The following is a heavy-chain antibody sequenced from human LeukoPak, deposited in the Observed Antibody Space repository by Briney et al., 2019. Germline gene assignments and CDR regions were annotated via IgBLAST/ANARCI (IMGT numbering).Heavy chain of an antibody. J-gene: IGHJ4*02. D-gene: IGHD3-3*01. CDR1: GFTFGDYA. CDR2: IRSKAYGGTT. Sequence: PGGSLRLSWTASGFTFGDYAMSWVRQAPGKGLEWVGFIRSKAYGGTTEYAASVKGRFTISRDDSKSIAYLQMNSLKTEDTAVYYCTSENDVLRFLEWLLPTDYWGQGTLVTVSS. CDR3: TSENDVLRFLEWLLPTDY. V-gene: IGHV3-49*04.